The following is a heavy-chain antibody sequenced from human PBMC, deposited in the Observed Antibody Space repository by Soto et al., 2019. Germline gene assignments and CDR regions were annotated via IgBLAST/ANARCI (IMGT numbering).Heavy chain of an antibody. CDR3: ARASGYYDSSGYYYLGYYFDY. J-gene: IGHJ4*02. D-gene: IGHD3-22*01. Sequence: GGSLRLSCAASGFTVGSNYMSWVRQAPGKGLEWVSVIYSGGSTYYADSVKGRFTISRDNSKNTLYLQMNSLRAEDTAVYYCARASGYYDSSGYYYLGYYFDYWGQGTLVTVSS. CDR2: IYSGGST. V-gene: IGHV3-53*01. CDR1: GFTVGSNY.